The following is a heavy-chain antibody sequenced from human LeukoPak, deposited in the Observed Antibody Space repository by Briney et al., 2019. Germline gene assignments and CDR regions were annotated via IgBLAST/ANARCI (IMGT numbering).Heavy chain of an antibody. V-gene: IGHV3-23*01. CDR1: GFTFSSYA. D-gene: IGHD2-2*01. J-gene: IGHJ4*02. CDR2: ISGSGGST. CDR3: AKVVVPAVNNFPFDY. Sequence: PGGSLRPSCAASGFTFSSYAMSWVRQAPGKGLEWVSAISGSGGSTYYADSVKGRFTISRDNSKNTLYLQMNSLRAEDTAVYYCAKVVVPAVNNFPFDYWGQGTLVTVSS.